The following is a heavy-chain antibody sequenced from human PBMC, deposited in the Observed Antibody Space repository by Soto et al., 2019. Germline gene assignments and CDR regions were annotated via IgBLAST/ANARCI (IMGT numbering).Heavy chain of an antibody. V-gene: IGHV1-2*04. Sequence: ASVKVSCKASGYTFTGYYMHWVRQAPGQGLEWMGWINPNSGGTNYAQKFQGWVTMTRDTSISTAYMELSRLRSDDTAVYYCARDLGTAMATNWFDPGGQGTLVTVSS. CDR3: ARDLGTAMATNWFDP. CDR1: GYTFTGYY. D-gene: IGHD5-18*01. CDR2: INPNSGGT. J-gene: IGHJ5*02.